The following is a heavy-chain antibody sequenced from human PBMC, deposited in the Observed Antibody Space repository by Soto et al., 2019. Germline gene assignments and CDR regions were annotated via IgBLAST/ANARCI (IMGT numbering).Heavy chain of an antibody. Sequence: QVQLVQSGGEVKKPGASVKVSCQASGYTFSDYAISWVRQAPGQGLEWMGWISASTRNTDQAQNFQGRVIMTLDTSTNTAYMEMRSLRSDDTAVYYCVRCYCSVGSCYACWNFDRWGRGTLVTVSS. J-gene: IGHJ2*01. D-gene: IGHD2-15*01. CDR3: VRCYCSVGSCYACWNFDR. CDR2: ISASTRNT. V-gene: IGHV1-18*01. CDR1: GYTFSDYA.